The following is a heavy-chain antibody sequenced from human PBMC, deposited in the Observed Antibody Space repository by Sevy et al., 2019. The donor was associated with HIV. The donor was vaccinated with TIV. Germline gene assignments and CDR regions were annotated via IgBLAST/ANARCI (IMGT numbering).Heavy chain of an antibody. CDR1: GFTFSSYG. CDR2: IWYDGSNK. D-gene: IGHD5-12*01. V-gene: IGHV3-33*01. CDR3: VRERKVATYYYYYYMDV. Sequence: GGSLRLSCAASGFTFSSYGMHWVRQAPGKGLEWVALIWYDGSNKYYADSVKGRFTISRDNSKNTLYLQMYSLGAEDTAVYYCVRERKVATYYYYYYMDVWGKWTTVTVSS. J-gene: IGHJ6*03.